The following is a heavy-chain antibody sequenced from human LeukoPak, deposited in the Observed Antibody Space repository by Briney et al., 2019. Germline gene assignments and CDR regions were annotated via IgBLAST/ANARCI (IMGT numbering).Heavy chain of an antibody. CDR1: GASINAYY. V-gene: IGHV4-59*01. CDR2: IYYSGST. J-gene: IGHJ4*02. D-gene: IGHD3-22*01. Sequence: PSETLSLTCTVSGASINAYYWSWIRQPPGKGLEWIGYIYYSGSTNYNPSLKSRVTISVDTSKNQFSLKLSSVTAADTAVYYCARNGGYYDSVFFDYWGQGTLVTVSS. CDR3: ARNGGYYDSVFFDY.